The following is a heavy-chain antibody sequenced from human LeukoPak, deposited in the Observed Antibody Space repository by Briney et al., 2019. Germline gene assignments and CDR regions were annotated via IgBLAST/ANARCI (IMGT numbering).Heavy chain of an antibody. CDR3: AKKRDAFDM. CDR2: LTDSGGTT. V-gene: IGHV3-23*01. CDR1: GFTFSSYA. Sequence: PGGSLRLSCAASGFTFSSYAMSWVRQAPGKGPEWVSSLTDSGGTTYYVDSVKGRFAISRDNSKNTLYLHMNSLRADDTAVYYCAKKRDAFDMWGQGTVVTVSS. J-gene: IGHJ3*02. D-gene: IGHD5-24*01.